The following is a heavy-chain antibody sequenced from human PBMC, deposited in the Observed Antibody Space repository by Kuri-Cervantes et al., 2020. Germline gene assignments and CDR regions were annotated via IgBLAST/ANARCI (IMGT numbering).Heavy chain of an antibody. J-gene: IGHJ3*02. Sequence: GSLRLSCTVSGGSVSSGSYYWSWVQQPPGKGLEWIGYIYYSGSTNYNPSLKSRVTISVDTSKNQFSLKLSSVTAADTAVYYCAREDQTFDIWGQGTMVTVSS. CDR1: GGSVSSGSYY. V-gene: IGHV4-61*01. CDR3: AREDQTFDI. CDR2: IYYSGST.